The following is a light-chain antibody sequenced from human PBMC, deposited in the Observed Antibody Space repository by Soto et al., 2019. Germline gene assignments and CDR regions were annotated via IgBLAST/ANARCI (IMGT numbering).Light chain of an antibody. CDR1: SSNIGAGYD. Sequence: QAVVTQPPSVSGAPGQRVTISCTGRSSNIGAGYDVHWYQQLPGTAPKLLIYGNSNRPSGVPDRFSGSKSGTSASLAITGLQAEDEADYYCQSYDSSLSGYVVFGGGTQLTVL. CDR3: QSYDSSLSGYVV. J-gene: IGLJ2*01. V-gene: IGLV1-40*01. CDR2: GNS.